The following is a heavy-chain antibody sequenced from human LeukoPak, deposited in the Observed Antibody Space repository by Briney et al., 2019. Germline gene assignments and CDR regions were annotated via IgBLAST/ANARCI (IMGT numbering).Heavy chain of an antibody. Sequence: PSETLSLTCTVSGGSISSYYWSWIRQPPGKGLEWIGYMSYSGSTNYNPSLKSRVTMSINTSKNQFSLRPSSVTAADTAVYYCARGSDFGDYWGQGTLVTVSS. V-gene: IGHV4-59*01. CDR3: ARGSDFGDY. CDR1: GGSISSYY. J-gene: IGHJ4*02. CDR2: MSYSGST. D-gene: IGHD4-17*01.